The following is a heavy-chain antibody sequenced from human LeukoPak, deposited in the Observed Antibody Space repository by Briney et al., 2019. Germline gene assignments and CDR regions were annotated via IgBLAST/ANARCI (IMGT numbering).Heavy chain of an antibody. CDR2: INHSGST. CDR3: ARGLRYNWNDVAGRRLNWFDP. Sequence: SETLSLTCAVYGGSFSGYYWSWIRQPPGKGLEWIGEINHSGSTNYNPSRKSRVTISVDTSKNQCSLKLSSVTAADTAVYYCARGLRYNWNDVAGRRLNWFDPWGQGTLVTVSS. CDR1: GGSFSGYY. D-gene: IGHD1-1*01. J-gene: IGHJ5*02. V-gene: IGHV4-34*01.